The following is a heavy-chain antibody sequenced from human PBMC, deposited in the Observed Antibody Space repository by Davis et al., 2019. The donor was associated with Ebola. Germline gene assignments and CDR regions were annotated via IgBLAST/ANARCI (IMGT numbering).Heavy chain of an antibody. V-gene: IGHV1-3*01. CDR3: ARAGGYCSGGSCYSEDY. J-gene: IGHJ4*02. CDR1: GYTFTSYD. CDR2: INAGNGNT. D-gene: IGHD2-15*01. Sequence: AASVKVSCKASGYTFTSYDINWVRQATGQGLEWMGWINAGNGNTKYSQKFQGRVTIIRDTSASTAYMELSSLRSEDTAVYYCARAGGYCSGGSCYSEDYWGQGTLVTVSS.